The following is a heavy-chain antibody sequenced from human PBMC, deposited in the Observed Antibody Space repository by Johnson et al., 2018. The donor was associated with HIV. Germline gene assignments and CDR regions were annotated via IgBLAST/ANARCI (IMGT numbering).Heavy chain of an antibody. J-gene: IGHJ3*02. D-gene: IGHD2-21*01. CDR2: INWNGGSR. CDR3: VRRMVVGYVASDAFDI. CDR1: GFTFDDYG. V-gene: IGHV3-20*04. Sequence: MLLVESGGGVVRPGGSLRLSCGASGFTFDDYGMNWVRQAPGKGLEWVSGINWNGGSRGYADSVRGRFTISRDNSKNTLYLQMNSLRAEDTAVYFCVRRMVVGYVASDAFDIWGQGTMVTVSS.